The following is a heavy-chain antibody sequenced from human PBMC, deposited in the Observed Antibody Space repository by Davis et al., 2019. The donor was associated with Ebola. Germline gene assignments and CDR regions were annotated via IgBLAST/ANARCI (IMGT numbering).Heavy chain of an antibody. Sequence: PGGSLRLSCAASGFTFSSYSMNWVRQAPGKGLEWVSYISRSSDTIYYADSVRGRFTISRDTAKKSLYLQMNSLRDEDTAVYYCAREGYYGDSGFDYWGQGTLVTVSS. CDR3: AREGYYGDSGFDY. J-gene: IGHJ4*02. CDR1: GFTFSSYS. CDR2: ISRSSDTI. V-gene: IGHV3-48*02. D-gene: IGHD4-17*01.